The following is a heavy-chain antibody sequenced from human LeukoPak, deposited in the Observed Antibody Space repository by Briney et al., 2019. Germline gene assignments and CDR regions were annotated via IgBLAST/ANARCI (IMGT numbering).Heavy chain of an antibody. V-gene: IGHV4-4*08. J-gene: IGHJ4*02. CDR2: IDNSGST. CDR3: ASGAGWLIDY. CDR1: GGHIDSVY. D-gene: IGHD6-19*01. Sequence: PSETLSLTCSVSGGHIDSVYWNWLRQPPGKGLEWIGYIDNSGSTKYNPSLQSRITMSRDTSKKQLSLKLTSVTAAGTALYYCASGAGWLIDYWGQGTLVSVSS.